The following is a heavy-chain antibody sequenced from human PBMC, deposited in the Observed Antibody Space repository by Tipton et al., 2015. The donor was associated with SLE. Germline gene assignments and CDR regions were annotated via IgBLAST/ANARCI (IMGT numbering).Heavy chain of an antibody. D-gene: IGHD2-2*02. CDR1: GFTFTTYW. CDR2: IKEDGSDK. CDR3: ARAYSYTWPFDF. V-gene: IGHV3-7*01. J-gene: IGHJ4*02. Sequence: SLRLSCAASGFTFTTYWMSWVRQAPGKGLEWVANIKEDGSDKYYVDSVKGRFTISRDNAKNSLYLQMNSLSAEDTAVYYCARAYSYTWPFDFWGQGSLVTVSS.